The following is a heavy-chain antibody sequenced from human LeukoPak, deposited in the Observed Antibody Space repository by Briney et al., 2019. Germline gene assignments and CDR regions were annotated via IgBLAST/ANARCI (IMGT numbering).Heavy chain of an antibody. J-gene: IGHJ4*02. CDR3: AGGFSSGLIEY. V-gene: IGHV4-34*01. CDR2: INHSGST. D-gene: IGHD6-19*01. Sequence: SETLSLTCAVYGGSFSGYYWSWIRQPPGKGLEWIGEINHSGSTNYNPSLKSRVTISVDTSKNQFSLKLTSVTAADTAVYMCAGGFSSGLIEYWGQGSLVTVSS. CDR1: GGSFSGYY.